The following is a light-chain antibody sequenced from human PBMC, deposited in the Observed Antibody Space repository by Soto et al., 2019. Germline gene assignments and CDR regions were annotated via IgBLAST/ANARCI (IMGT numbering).Light chain of an antibody. CDR1: NSNIGNNY. J-gene: IGLJ1*01. Sequence: QAVLTQPPSVSAAPGQKVTISCSGSNSNIGNNYVSWYQQVPGTAPKLLIYDNNKRPSGIPDRFSGSKSGASATLAITGLQTGDEADYYCGTWDNSLSVFGTGTKVTVL. V-gene: IGLV1-51*01. CDR2: DNN. CDR3: GTWDNSLSV.